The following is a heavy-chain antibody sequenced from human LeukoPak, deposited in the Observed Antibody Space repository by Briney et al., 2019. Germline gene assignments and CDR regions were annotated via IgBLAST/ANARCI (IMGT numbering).Heavy chain of an antibody. CDR1: GFTFSNAW. D-gene: IGHD1-26*01. V-gene: IGHV3-30*18. J-gene: IGHJ4*02. CDR2: ISYDGSNK. CDR3: AKGYSGSYYGFDY. Sequence: GGSLRLSCAASGFTFSNAWMSWVRQAPGKGLEWVAVISYDGSNKYYADSVKGRFTISRDNSKNTLYLQMNSLRAEDTAVYYCAKGYSGSYYGFDYWGQGTLVTVSS.